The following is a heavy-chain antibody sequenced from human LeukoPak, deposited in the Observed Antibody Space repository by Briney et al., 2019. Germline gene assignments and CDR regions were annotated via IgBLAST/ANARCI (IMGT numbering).Heavy chain of an antibody. D-gene: IGHD5-18*01. J-gene: IGHJ5*02. CDR1: GGSISSYY. V-gene: IGHV4-59*13. CDR2: IYYSGST. CDR3: ARGPDVDSYRSPNWFDP. Sequence: SETLSLTCTVSGGSISSYYWSWIRQPPGKGLEWIGYIYYSGSTNYNPSLKSRVTISVDTSKNQFSLKLSSVTAADTAVYYCARGPDVDSYRSPNWFDPWGQGTLVTVSS.